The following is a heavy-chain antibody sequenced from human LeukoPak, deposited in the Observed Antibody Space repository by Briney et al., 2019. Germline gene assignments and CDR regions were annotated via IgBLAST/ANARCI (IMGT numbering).Heavy chain of an antibody. Sequence: GGSLRLSCAASGFTFSDQSMNWVRQAPGKGLEWVSSISSNSLHIFYADSVKGRFTISRDNAKNSLYLQMNSLRAEDTAVYYCAKTSPYRSSWYGGIDYWGQGTLVTISS. CDR3: AKTSPYRSSWYGGIDY. CDR2: ISSNSLHI. CDR1: GFTFSDQS. D-gene: IGHD6-13*01. V-gene: IGHV3-21*04. J-gene: IGHJ4*02.